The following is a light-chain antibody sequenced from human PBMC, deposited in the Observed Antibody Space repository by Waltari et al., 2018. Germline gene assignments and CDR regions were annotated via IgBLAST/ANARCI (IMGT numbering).Light chain of an antibody. V-gene: IGLV2-14*01. CDR1: GRDVGGYDY. CDR3: SSYTSSGVV. Sequence: QSALTQPAPVSGSPGQAIIISCTGTGRDVGGYDYVSWYQQYPGKAPRLIIYDVYNRPSGVSNRFSGSKSDNTASLTISGLQAEDESVYYCSSYTSSGVVFGGGTKLTVL. J-gene: IGLJ2*01. CDR2: DVY.